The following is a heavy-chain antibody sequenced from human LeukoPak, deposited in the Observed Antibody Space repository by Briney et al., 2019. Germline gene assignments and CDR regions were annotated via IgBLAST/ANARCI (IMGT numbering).Heavy chain of an antibody. Sequence: GGSLRLSCAASGFTFSSYGMHWVRQAPGKGPEWVAVIWYDGSNKYYADSVKGRFTISRDNSKNTLYLQMNSLRAEDTAVYYCARDRFYYDSSGYYQTWGQGTLVTVSS. CDR1: GFTFSSYG. D-gene: IGHD3-22*01. CDR2: IWYDGSNK. CDR3: ARDRFYYDSSGYYQT. V-gene: IGHV3-33*01. J-gene: IGHJ5*02.